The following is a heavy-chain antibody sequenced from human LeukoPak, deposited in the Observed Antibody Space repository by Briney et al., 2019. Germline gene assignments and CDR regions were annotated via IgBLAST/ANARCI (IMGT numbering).Heavy chain of an antibody. CDR3: ARDHGVAVAGTWGY. CDR2: ISVYNGNT. J-gene: IGHJ4*02. Sequence: ASVTVSFKASGYTFTDYGLSWVRQAPGQGREWMGWISVYNGNTNYAQRFQDRVTMTTDTSTSTVYMEMRSLRSDDTAVYYCARDHGVAVAGTWGYWGQGTLVTVSS. D-gene: IGHD6-19*01. V-gene: IGHV1-18*01. CDR1: GYTFTDYG.